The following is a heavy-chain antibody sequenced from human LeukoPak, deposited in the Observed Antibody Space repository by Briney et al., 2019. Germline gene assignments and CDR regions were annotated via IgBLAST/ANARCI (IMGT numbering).Heavy chain of an antibody. J-gene: IGHJ4*02. Sequence: ASVKVSCKASGYTFTSYGISWVRQAPGQGLEWMGWNSAYNGNTNYAQKFQGRVTITADESTSTAYLEVNSLTSADTAMYYCARDYDSSGPQKNFFDFWGQGTLVTVSS. V-gene: IGHV1-18*01. CDR2: NSAYNGNT. CDR3: ARDYDSSGPQKNFFDF. D-gene: IGHD3-22*01. CDR1: GYTFTSYG.